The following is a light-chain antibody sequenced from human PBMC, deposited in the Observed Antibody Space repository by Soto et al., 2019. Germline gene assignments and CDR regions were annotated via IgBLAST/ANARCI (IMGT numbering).Light chain of an antibody. J-gene: IGKJ1*01. Sequence: EIVMTQSPATLSVSPGERATLSCRASHSVSGNLAWYQQKPGQAPRLLIYGASTRATGIPASFSGSGSGTEFTLTISSLQSEDFAVYYCQQYNNWPPAWTFGQGTKVDIK. CDR1: HSVSGN. CDR3: QQYNNWPPAWT. V-gene: IGKV3-15*01. CDR2: GAS.